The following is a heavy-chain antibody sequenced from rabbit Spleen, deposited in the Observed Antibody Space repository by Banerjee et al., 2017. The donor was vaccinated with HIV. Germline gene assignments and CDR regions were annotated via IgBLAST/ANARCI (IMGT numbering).Heavy chain of an antibody. CDR1: GFSFSIDYD. CDR3: ARDTYGHGGFSL. CDR2: IYTGNGKT. D-gene: IGHD6-1*01. Sequence: QSLEEAGGDLGKPGASLTLTCTSSGFSFSIDYDMCWVRQPPGKGLEWIGCIYTGNGKTYYAGWAKGRFTISKASSTTVTLQMTSLTAADTATYFCARDTYGHGGFSLWGPGTLVTVS. V-gene: IGHV1S40*01. J-gene: IGHJ6*01.